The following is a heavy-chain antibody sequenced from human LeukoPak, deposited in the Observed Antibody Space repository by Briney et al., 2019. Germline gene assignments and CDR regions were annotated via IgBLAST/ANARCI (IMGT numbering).Heavy chain of an antibody. CDR2: IYYSGSS. D-gene: IGHD1-26*01. CDR1: GGSFSGYY. V-gene: IGHV4-59*01. J-gene: IGHJ6*02. Sequence: PSETLSPTCAAYGGSFSGYYRSWIRQPPGKGLEWIGYIYYSGSSNYNPSLKSRVTMSVDTSKNQFSLKLSSVAAADTAVYYCARGTIVGTPHGMDVWGQGTTVTVSS. CDR3: ARGTIVGTPHGMDV.